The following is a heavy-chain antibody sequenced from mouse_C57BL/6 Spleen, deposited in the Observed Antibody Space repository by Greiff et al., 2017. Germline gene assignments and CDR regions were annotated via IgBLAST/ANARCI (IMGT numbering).Heavy chain of an antibody. CDR2: ISSGGDYI. V-gene: IGHV5-9-1*02. CDR1: GFTFSSYA. Sequence: EVQRVESGEGIVKPGGSLKLSCAASGFTFSSYAMSWVRQTPEKRLEWVAYISSGGDYIYYADTVKGRFTISRDNARNTLYLQMSSLKSEDTAMYYCTRDRNWDGAMDYWGQGTSVTVSS. D-gene: IGHD4-1*01. CDR3: TRDRNWDGAMDY. J-gene: IGHJ4*01.